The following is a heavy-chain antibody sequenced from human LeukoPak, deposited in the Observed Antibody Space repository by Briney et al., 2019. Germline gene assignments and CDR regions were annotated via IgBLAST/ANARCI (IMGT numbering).Heavy chain of an antibody. V-gene: IGHV3-15*01. J-gene: IGHJ3*02. Sequence: PGGSLRPSCAASGFTFSNAWMSWVRQAPGKGLEWVGRIKSKTDGGTTDYAAPVKGRFTISRDDSKNTLYLQMNSLKTEDTAVYYCTTDEVAGNAFDIWGQGTMVTVSS. CDR1: GFTFSNAW. CDR3: TTDEVAGNAFDI. CDR2: IKSKTDGGTT. D-gene: IGHD6-19*01.